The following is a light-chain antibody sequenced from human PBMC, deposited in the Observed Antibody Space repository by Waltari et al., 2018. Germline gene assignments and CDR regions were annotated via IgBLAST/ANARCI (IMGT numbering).Light chain of an antibody. V-gene: IGLV2-14*01. CDR1: SSDIGAYNHY. J-gene: IGLJ2*01. CDR3: SSYTGRLL. CDR2: DVN. Sequence: QSALTQPASVSGSPGQSITISCTGSSSDIGAYNHYVSWYQQYPDKAPKLMIYDVNKRPSWVSNRFSGSKSGNTASLTISELQAEDEADYYCSSYTGRLLFGGGTKLTVL.